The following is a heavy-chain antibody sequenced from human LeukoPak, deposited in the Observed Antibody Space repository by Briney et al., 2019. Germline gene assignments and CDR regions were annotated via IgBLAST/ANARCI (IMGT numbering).Heavy chain of an antibody. CDR3: ARRAPYSYEWSTLDY. D-gene: IGHD5-18*01. CDR2: IYYSGST. CDR1: GGSISSSSYH. Sequence: PSETLSLTCTVSGGSISSSSYHWGWIRQPPGKGLEWIVSIYYSGSTYYNPSLKSRVTISVDTSKNQFSLKLSSVTAADTAVYYCARRAPYSYEWSTLDYWGQGTLVTVSP. J-gene: IGHJ4*02. V-gene: IGHV4-39*01.